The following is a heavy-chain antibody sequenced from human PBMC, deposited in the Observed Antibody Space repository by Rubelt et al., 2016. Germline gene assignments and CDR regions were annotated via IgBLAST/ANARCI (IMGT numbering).Heavy chain of an antibody. D-gene: IGHD2-2*01. CDR1: GFTFSSYG. V-gene: IGHV3-33*01. J-gene: IGHJ6*02. CDR3: TTCIVVVPAASWWCGMDV. CDR2: IWYDGSNK. Sequence: GGVVQPGRSLRLSCAASGFTFSSYGMHWVRQAPGKGLEWVAVIWYDGSNKYYADSVKGRFTISRDNSKNTLYLQMNSLKTEDTAVYYCTTCIVVVPAASWWCGMDVWGQGTTVTVSS.